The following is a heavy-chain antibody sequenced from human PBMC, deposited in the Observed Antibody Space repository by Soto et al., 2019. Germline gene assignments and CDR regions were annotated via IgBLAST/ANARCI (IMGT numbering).Heavy chain of an antibody. CDR1: GGSISSYY. CDR3: ARTLGYCTNGVCYPRWFDP. J-gene: IGHJ5*02. V-gene: IGHV4-59*01. CDR2: IYYSGST. D-gene: IGHD2-8*01. Sequence: SETLSLTCTVSGGSISSYYWSWIRQPPGKGLEWIGCIYYSGSTNYNPSLKSRVTISVDTSKNQFSLKLSSVTAADTAVYYCARTLGYCTNGVCYPRWFDPWGQGTLVTV.